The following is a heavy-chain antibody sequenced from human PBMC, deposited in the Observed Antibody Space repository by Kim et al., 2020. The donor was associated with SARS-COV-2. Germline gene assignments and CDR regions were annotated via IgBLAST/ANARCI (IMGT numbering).Heavy chain of an antibody. V-gene: IGHV3-13*01. Sequence: TYYPGSVKGRFNISRENAKNSLYLQMNSLRAGDTAVYYCARFSYDRALDYWGQGTLVTVSS. D-gene: IGHD3-22*01. CDR3: ARFSYDRALDY. CDR2: T. J-gene: IGHJ4*02.